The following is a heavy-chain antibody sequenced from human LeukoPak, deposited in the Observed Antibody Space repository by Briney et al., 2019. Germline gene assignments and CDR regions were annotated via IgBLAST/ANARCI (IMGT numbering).Heavy chain of an antibody. V-gene: IGHV4-39*01. D-gene: IGHD6-19*01. Sequence: SETLSLTCTVSGGSISSSSYYWGWIRQPPGKGLEWIGSIYYSGGTYYNPSLKSRVTISVDTSKNQFSLKLSSVTAADTAVYYCARHGQWLVTGYEAFDIWGQGTMVTVSS. J-gene: IGHJ3*02. CDR2: IYYSGGT. CDR1: GGSISSSSYY. CDR3: ARHGQWLVTGYEAFDI.